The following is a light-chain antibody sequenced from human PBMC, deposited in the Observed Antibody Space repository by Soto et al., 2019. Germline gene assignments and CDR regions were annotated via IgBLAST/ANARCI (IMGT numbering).Light chain of an antibody. CDR1: QSIRSSD. Sequence: EIVLAQSPGTLSLSPGERATLSCRASQSIRSSDLAWYQQKPGQAPRLLIYGAFSRAAAIPDRFSGTESGTDFTLTISSLEPEDSAMYYCHQYGTSPWTFGQGTKLEIK. CDR3: HQYGTSPWT. CDR2: GAF. V-gene: IGKV3-20*01. J-gene: IGKJ2*01.